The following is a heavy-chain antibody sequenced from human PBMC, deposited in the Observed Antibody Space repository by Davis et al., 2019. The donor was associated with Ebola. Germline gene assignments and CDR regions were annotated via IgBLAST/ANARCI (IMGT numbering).Heavy chain of an antibody. D-gene: IGHD3-9*01. CDR1: GYTFTSYY. V-gene: IGHV1-46*01. J-gene: IGHJ4*02. Sequence: ASVKVSCKASGYTFTSYYMHWVRQAPGQGLEWMGIINPSGGSTSYAQKFQGRVTMTRDTSTSTVYMELSSLRSEDTAVYYCALLGYEILTGYRYFDYWGQGTLVTVSS. CDR2: INPSGGST. CDR3: ALLGYEILTGYRYFDY.